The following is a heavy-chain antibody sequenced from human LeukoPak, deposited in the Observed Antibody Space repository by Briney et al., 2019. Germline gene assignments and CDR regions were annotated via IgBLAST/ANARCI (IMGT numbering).Heavy chain of an antibody. CDR1: GFTFSSYA. D-gene: IGHD3-10*01. J-gene: IGHJ4*02. V-gene: IGHV3-23*01. CDR3: AKYGSGSYYNGLY. CDR2: ISVSGENT. Sequence: GGSLRLSCAASGFTFSSYAMTWVRQAPGKGLQWVSTISVSGENTYYADSVKGRFTISRDISKSTLYLQMNSLRDEDTAVYYCAKYGSGSYYNGLYWGQGILVTVSA.